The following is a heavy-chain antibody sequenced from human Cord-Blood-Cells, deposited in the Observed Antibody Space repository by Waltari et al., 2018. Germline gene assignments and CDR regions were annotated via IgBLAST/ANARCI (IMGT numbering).Heavy chain of an antibody. CDR3: ARGPSGFWSGYYGSWWFDP. J-gene: IGHJ5*02. D-gene: IGHD3-3*01. V-gene: IGHV4-34*01. Sequence: QVPLQQWGAGLLKPSETLSLPCAVYGGSFSGYSWSWIRHPPGQGLEWIGEINHSGSTNYNPSLKSRVTISVDTSKNQFSLKLSSVTAADTAVYYCARGPSGFWSGYYGSWWFDPWGQGTLVTVSS. CDR2: INHSGST. CDR1: GGSFSGYS.